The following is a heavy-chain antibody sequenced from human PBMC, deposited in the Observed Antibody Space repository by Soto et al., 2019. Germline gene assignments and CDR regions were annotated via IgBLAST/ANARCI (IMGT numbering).Heavy chain of an antibody. CDR2: ISAYNGNT. J-gene: IGHJ6*02. CDR1: GYTFTSYG. CDR3: ARDRGPLLWFGELLTGYYYYGMDV. V-gene: IGHV1-18*01. D-gene: IGHD3-10*01. Sequence: VASVKVSCKASGYTFTSYGNSWVRQAPGQGLEWMGWISAYNGNTNYAQKLQGRVTMTTDTSTSTAYMELRSLRSDDTAVYYCARDRGPLLWFGELLTGYYYYGMDVWGQGTTVTVSS.